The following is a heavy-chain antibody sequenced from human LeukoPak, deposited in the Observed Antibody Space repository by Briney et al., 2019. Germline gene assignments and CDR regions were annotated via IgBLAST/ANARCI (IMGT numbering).Heavy chain of an antibody. CDR3: ATYYYASGSSD. J-gene: IGHJ4*02. V-gene: IGHV3-23*01. Sequence: GGSLRLSCVASGFIFRSYAMTWVRQAPGKGLEWVSAISGIGGSTNSADPVKGRFTISRDNSKNTLYLQMNSLRAEDTAVYYCATYYYASGSSDWGQGTLVTVSS. CDR1: GFIFRSYA. D-gene: IGHD3-10*01. CDR2: ISGIGGST.